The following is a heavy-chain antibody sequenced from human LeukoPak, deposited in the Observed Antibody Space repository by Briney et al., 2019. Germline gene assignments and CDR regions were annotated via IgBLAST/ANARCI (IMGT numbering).Heavy chain of an antibody. Sequence: GGSLRLSCAASGFTFSSYSMNWVRQAPGKRLEWVSAISGSGGSTYYADSVKGRFTISRDDSKNTLYLQMNSLRAEDTAVYYCAKNSREEDAFDIWGQGTMVTVSS. CDR1: GFTFSSYS. D-gene: IGHD1-26*01. J-gene: IGHJ3*02. CDR3: AKNSREEDAFDI. V-gene: IGHV3-23*01. CDR2: ISGSGGST.